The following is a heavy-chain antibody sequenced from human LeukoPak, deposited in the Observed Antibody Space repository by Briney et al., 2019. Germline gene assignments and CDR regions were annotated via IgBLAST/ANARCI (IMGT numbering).Heavy chain of an antibody. CDR2: IYYSGST. D-gene: IGHD3-9*01. V-gene: IGHV4-39*01. CDR3: ARTYYNILTGYYRDRFDP. CDR1: GGSISSSSYY. Sequence: SETLSLTCTVSGGSISSSSYYWGWIRQPPGKGLEWIGGIYYSGSTYYNPSLKIRLTISVDTSKNQFSLKLSSVTAADTAVYYCARTYYNILTGYYRDRFDPWGQGTLVTVSS. J-gene: IGHJ5*02.